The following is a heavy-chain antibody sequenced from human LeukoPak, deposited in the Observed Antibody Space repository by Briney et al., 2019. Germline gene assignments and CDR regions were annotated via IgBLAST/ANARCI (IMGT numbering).Heavy chain of an antibody. CDR3: ARDLTAMVTGAFDI. Sequence: SVKVSCKASGGTFSSYAISWVRQAPGQGLEWMGGIIPNFGTANYAQKFQGRVTITTDESTSTAYMELSSLRSEDTAVYYCARDLTAMVTGAFDIWGQGTMVTVSS. D-gene: IGHD5-18*01. CDR2: IIPNFGTA. V-gene: IGHV1-69*05. J-gene: IGHJ3*02. CDR1: GGTFSSYA.